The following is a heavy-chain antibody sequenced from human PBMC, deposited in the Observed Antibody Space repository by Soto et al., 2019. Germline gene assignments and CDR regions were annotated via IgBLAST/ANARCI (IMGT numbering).Heavy chain of an antibody. Sequence: GGSLRLSCAASGFTFDDYAMHWVRQAPGKGLEWVSGISWNSGSIGYADSVKGRFTISRDNAKNSLYLQMNSLRAEDPALYYSAKGVSAEGLQHFYNAFDIWGQGTMVTVSS. CDR2: ISWNSGSI. D-gene: IGHD5-18*01. V-gene: IGHV3-9*01. CDR1: GFTFDDYA. CDR3: AKGVSAEGLQHFYNAFDI. J-gene: IGHJ3*02.